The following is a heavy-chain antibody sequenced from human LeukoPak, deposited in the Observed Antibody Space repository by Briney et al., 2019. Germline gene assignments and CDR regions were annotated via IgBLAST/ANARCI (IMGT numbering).Heavy chain of an antibody. CDR2: INHSGST. J-gene: IGHJ4*02. CDR3: ARGLPLYCSSTSCYRGDY. Sequence: SETLSLTCAVYGGSFSGYYWSWIRQPPGKGLEWIGEINHSGSTNYNPSLKSRVTISVDTSKNQFSLKLSSVTAADTAVYYCARGLPLYCSSTSCYRGDYWGQGTLVTVSS. D-gene: IGHD2-2*02. V-gene: IGHV4-34*01. CDR1: GGSFSGYY.